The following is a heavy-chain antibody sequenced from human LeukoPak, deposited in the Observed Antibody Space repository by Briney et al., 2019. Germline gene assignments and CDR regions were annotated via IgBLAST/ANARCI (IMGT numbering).Heavy chain of an antibody. J-gene: IGHJ5*02. CDR2: IYYSGST. V-gene: IGHV4-39*01. CDR1: GDSISSSSYY. D-gene: IGHD2-15*01. CDR3: ARHVGFVLVVTGTTGFDP. Sequence: PSETLSLTCTVSGDSISSSSYYWGWIRQPPGKGLEWIGSIYYSGSTYYNPSLKSRVTISVDTSKNQFSLNLRSVTAADTAVYYCARHVGFVLVVTGTTGFDPWGQGTLVTVSS.